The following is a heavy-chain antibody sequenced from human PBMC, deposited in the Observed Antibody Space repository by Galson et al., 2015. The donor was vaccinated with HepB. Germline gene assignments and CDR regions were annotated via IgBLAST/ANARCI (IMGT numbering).Heavy chain of an antibody. CDR3: ARVGGLPAARYYYYMDV. V-gene: IGHV1-46*01. CDR2: INPSGGST. CDR1: GYTFTSYY. J-gene: IGHJ6*03. Sequence: SVKVSCKASGYTFTSYYMHWVRQAPGQGLEWMGIINPSGGSTSYAQKFQGRVTMTRDTSTSTVYMELSSLRSEDTAVYYCARVGGLPAARYYYYMDVWGKGTTVTVSS. D-gene: IGHD2-2*01.